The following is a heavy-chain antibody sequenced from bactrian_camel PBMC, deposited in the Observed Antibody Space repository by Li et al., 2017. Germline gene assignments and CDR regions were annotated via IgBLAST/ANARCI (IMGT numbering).Heavy chain of an antibody. CDR2: IHVGVGRR. V-gene: IGHV3S61*01. CDR3: ATGAMDGLGTRSLADFAY. Sequence: HVQLVESGGGLVEPGGSLRLSCAASGFTRDDYDMGWYRQVPGKEREGVAAIHVGVGRRYVADSVKGRFTSSQDSAKNTVFLQTNSLKREDTALYYCATGAMDGLGTRSLADFAYWGQGTQVTVS. D-gene: IGHD1*01. J-gene: IGHJ4*01. CDR1: GFTRDDYD.